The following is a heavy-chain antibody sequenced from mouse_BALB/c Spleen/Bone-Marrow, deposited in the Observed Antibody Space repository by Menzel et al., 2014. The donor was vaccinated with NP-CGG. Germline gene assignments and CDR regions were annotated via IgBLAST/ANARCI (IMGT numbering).Heavy chain of an antibody. CDR1: GFDFSRYW. J-gene: IGHJ3*01. CDR2: INPDSSTI. Sequence: EVKLMESGGGLVQPGGSPKLSCAASGFDFSRYWMSWVRRAPGKGLEWIGEINPDSSTINYTPSLKDKFIISRDNAKNTLYLQMSKVRSEDTALYYCARLGNYGWFAYWGQGTLVTVSA. V-gene: IGHV4-1*02. D-gene: IGHD2-1*01. CDR3: ARLGNYGWFAY.